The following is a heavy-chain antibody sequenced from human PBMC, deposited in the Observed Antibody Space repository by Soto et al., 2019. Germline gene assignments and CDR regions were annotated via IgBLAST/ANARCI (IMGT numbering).Heavy chain of an antibody. CDR3: ARRVQVWLPDYYGMDV. V-gene: IGHV1-18*01. CDR2: ISTLNGNT. CDR1: GYDYVTYA. D-gene: IGHD5-18*01. Sequence: QAQLVQSGAEVKKPGASVNVSCKASGYDYVTYAITWVRQRPGQGLEWMGWISTLNGNTNYAQNFQGSVTMTTATSTRIVYLELRSLRSDDTSVYYCARRVQVWLPDYYGMDVWCQGTTVTVSS. J-gene: IGHJ6*02.